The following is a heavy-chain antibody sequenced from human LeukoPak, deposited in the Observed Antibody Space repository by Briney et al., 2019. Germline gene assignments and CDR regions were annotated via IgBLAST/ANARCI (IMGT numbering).Heavy chain of an antibody. V-gene: IGHV3-74*01. CDR1: GFTFSSYA. CDR2: INSDGSST. CDR3: ARAIGIVGATEWGGDYYYYYMDV. D-gene: IGHD1-26*01. Sequence: GGSLRLSCAASGFTFSSYAMHWVRQAPGKGLVWVSRINSDGSSTSYADSVKGRFTISRDNAKNTLYLQMNSLRAEDTAVYYCARAIGIVGATEWGGDYYYYYMDVWGKGTTVTISS. J-gene: IGHJ6*03.